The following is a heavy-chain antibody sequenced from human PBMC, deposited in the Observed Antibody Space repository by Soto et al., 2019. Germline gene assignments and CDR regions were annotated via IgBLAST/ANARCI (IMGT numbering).Heavy chain of an antibody. D-gene: IGHD3-16*01. Sequence: PGESLKISCTGSGYSYTNYWIGWVRQMPGKGLEWMGIIKPGTSDIRYSPSFRGQVTISADEATNTAFLQWSSLKTSDTAIYYCARQISFVCDSWGQGTLVTVSS. CDR2: IKPGTSDI. V-gene: IGHV5-51*01. CDR1: GYSYTNYW. J-gene: IGHJ4*02. CDR3: ARQISFVCDS.